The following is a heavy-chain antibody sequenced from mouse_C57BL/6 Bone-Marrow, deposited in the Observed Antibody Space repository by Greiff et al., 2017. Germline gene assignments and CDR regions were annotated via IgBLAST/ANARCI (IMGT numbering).Heavy chain of an antibody. CDR1: GYTFTSYW. CDR2: IHPNSGST. J-gene: IGHJ3*01. CDR3: ALSTMVRGFAY. D-gene: IGHD2-1*01. Sequence: VQLQQPGAELVKPGASVKLSCKASGYTFTSYWMHWVKQRPGQGLEWIGMIHPNSGSTNYNEKFKSKATLTVDKSSSTAYMQLSSLTSEDSAVFYGALSTMVRGFAYWGQGTLVTVSA. V-gene: IGHV1-64*01.